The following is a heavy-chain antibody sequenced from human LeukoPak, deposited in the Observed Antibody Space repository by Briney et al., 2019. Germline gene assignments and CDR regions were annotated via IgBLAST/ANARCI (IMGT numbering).Heavy chain of an antibody. Sequence: GGSLRLSCAASGFTFSSYGMHWVRQAPGKGLEWVAFIRYDGSNKYYADSVKGRFTISRDNAKNTLYLQMNSLRAEDTAVYYCARETAVSGGIYFDYWGQGTLVTVSS. J-gene: IGHJ4*02. CDR2: IRYDGSNK. CDR1: GFTFSSYG. CDR3: ARETAVSGGIYFDY. D-gene: IGHD3-10*01. V-gene: IGHV3-30*02.